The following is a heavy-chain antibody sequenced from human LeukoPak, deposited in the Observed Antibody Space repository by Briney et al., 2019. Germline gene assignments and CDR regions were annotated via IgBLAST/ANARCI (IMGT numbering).Heavy chain of an antibody. D-gene: IGHD3-16*01. J-gene: IGHJ4*02. CDR2: IYTSGST. V-gene: IGHV4-61*02. Sequence: SETLSLTCTVSGGSISSGSYYWSWIRQPAGKGLEWIGRIYTSGSTNYNPSLKSRVTISVDTSKNQFSLKLSSVTAADTAVYYCARDHWLKWGGVDYWGQGTLVTVSS. CDR3: ARDHWLKWGGVDY. CDR1: GGSISSGSYY.